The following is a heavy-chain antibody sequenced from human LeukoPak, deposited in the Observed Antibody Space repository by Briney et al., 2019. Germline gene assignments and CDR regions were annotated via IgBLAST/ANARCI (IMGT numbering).Heavy chain of an antibody. CDR2: IWYDGSNK. D-gene: IGHD1-1*01. V-gene: IGHV3-33*01. J-gene: IGHJ4*02. CDR1: GFTFRNLG. Sequence: GGSLSLSCAAFGFTFRNLGMPGVGRAQGKGLEWVAVIWYDGSNKYYADSVKGRFTFSRDNSKNTLSLQMDSLRAEDTALYYCARDRGSYYIDFWGQGTPVTVSS. CDR3: ARDRGSYYIDF.